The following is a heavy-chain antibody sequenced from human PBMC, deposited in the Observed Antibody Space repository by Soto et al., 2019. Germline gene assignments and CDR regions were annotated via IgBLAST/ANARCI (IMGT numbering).Heavy chain of an antibody. Sequence: PGGSLGLACAASGVSVDDYAMHWVLQAPGKGLEWVTGISWNSGTIGYADSVKGRFTISRDNAKNSLYLQMNSLRAEDTALYYCARDVWSRASGPPDSWGQGTLVTVSS. CDR3: ARDVWSRASGPPDS. V-gene: IGHV3-9*01. D-gene: IGHD3-10*01. J-gene: IGHJ4*02. CDR1: GVSVDDYA. CDR2: ISWNSGTI.